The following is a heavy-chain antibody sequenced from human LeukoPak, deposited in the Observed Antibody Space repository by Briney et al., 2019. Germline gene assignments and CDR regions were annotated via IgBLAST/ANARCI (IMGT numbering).Heavy chain of an antibody. Sequence: PGGSLRLSCAASGFTFDDYAMHWVRQAPGKGLEWVSGISWNSGSIGYADSVKGRFTISRDNAKNSLYLQMNSLRAEDTALYYCAKDHSSSGWYGYFQHWGQGTLVTVSS. D-gene: IGHD6-19*01. V-gene: IGHV3-9*01. CDR2: ISWNSGSI. CDR3: AKDHSSSGWYGYFQH. J-gene: IGHJ1*01. CDR1: GFTFDDYA.